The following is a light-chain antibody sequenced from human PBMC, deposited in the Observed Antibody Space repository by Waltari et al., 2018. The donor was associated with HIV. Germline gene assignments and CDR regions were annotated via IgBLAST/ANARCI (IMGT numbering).Light chain of an antibody. Sequence: SALTHAAPASGSPAQSSTISCAGTTGDVCEYTSLSWSQQHPGKAPKLIIYDVTNRPPGVFNRFSGSQSGNTASLTISGLQAEEEADYYCTSYTNIRTWVFGGGTKLTVL. CDR1: TGDVCEYTS. V-gene: IGLV2-14*03. J-gene: IGLJ3*02. CDR2: DVT. CDR3: TSYTNIRTWV.